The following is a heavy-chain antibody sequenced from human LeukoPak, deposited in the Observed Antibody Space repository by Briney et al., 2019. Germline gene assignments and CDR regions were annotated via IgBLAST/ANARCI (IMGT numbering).Heavy chain of an antibody. D-gene: IGHD3-10*01. CDR1: GLTFTNYD. J-gene: IGHJ6*03. Sequence: ASVKVSCKASGLTFTNYDINWVRQATGQGLEWMGWMNANSGNTGYAQKFQGRVTITRNTSISTAYMELSSLKSEDTAVYYCARGIHGSAVFYYYYMDVWGKGTTVTVSS. CDR2: MNANSGNT. CDR3: ARGIHGSAVFYYYYMDV. V-gene: IGHV1-8*03.